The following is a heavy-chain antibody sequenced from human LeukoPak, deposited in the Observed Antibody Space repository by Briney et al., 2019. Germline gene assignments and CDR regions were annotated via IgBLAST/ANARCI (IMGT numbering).Heavy chain of an antibody. D-gene: IGHD3-3*01. V-gene: IGHV3-7*01. CDR2: RKQDGSEK. CDR1: VFTFSSFW. J-gene: IGHJ4*02. CDR3: ARDEGITIFGVVYY. Sequence: GGSLRLSCAASVFTFSSFWMSWVRQAPGKGLEWVTNRKQDGSEKYYVDSVKGRFTISRDNAKNPLYLQMNSLRAEDTAVYYCARDEGITIFGVVYYWGQGTPVTVSS.